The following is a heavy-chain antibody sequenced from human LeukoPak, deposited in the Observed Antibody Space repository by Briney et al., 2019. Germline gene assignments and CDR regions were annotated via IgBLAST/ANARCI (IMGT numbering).Heavy chain of an antibody. CDR2: IYHSGST. Sequence: SETLSLTCTVSGYSISSGYYWVWIRQPPGKGLEWIGSIYHSGSTYYNPSLKSRVTISVDTSKNQFSLKLSSVTAADTAVYYCARERDTEARDFWSGYYPFDYWGQGTLVTVSS. CDR3: ARERDTEARDFWSGYYPFDY. D-gene: IGHD3-3*01. V-gene: IGHV4-38-2*02. J-gene: IGHJ4*02. CDR1: GYSISSGYY.